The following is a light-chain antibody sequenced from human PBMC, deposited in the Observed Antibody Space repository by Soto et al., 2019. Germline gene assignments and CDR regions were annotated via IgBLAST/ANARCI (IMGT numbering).Light chain of an antibody. CDR3: TSFVDSISLYV. CDR2: DVT. J-gene: IGLJ1*01. Sequence: QSVLTQPASVSGSPGQSITISCTGTSDDVGGYNYVSWYQQHPGKVPQLIVYDVTNRPSGVSIRFSGSKSGNTASLTISGLQAEDDADYSCTSFVDSISLYVFGTGTIVTVL. CDR1: SDDVGGYNY. V-gene: IGLV2-14*03.